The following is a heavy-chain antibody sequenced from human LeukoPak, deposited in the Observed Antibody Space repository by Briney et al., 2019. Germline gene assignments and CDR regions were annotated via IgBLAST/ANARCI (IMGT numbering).Heavy chain of an antibody. CDR1: EDSISTNSYY. CDR2: LHYSGTP. Sequence: SETLSLTCTVSEDSISTNSYYWTWIRQPPGKGLEWVASLHYSGTPYYSPSLSSRISIFVDTSKRQFSLQVRSVTASDTALYYCSRGDDSYKQGNFWGQGTLVTVSS. D-gene: IGHD5-24*01. J-gene: IGHJ4*02. CDR3: SRGDDSYKQGNF. V-gene: IGHV4-39*01.